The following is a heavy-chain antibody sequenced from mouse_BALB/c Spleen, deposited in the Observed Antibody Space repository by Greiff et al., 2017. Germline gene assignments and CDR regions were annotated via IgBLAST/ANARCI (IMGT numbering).Heavy chain of an antibody. V-gene: IGHV2-6-7*01. CDR1: GFSLTGYG. CDR3: ARDLSYYRYDGYAMDY. CDR2: IWGDGST. D-gene: IGHD2-14*01. Sequence: VQLQQSGPGLVAPSQSLSITCTVSGFSLTGYGVNWVRQPPGKGLEWLGMIWGDGSTDYNSALKSRLSISKDNSKSQVFLIMNSLQTDDTARYYCARDLSYYRYDGYAMDYWGQGTSVTVSS. J-gene: IGHJ4*01.